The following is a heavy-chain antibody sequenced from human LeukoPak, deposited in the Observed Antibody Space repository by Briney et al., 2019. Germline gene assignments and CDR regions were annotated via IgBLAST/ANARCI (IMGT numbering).Heavy chain of an antibody. Sequence: SQTLSLTCTVSGGSISSGDYYWSWIRQPPGKGLEWIGYIYYSGSTYYNPSLKSQVTISVDTSKNQFSLKLSSVTAADTAVYYCATSPPGDAFDIWGQGTMVTVSS. CDR1: GGSISSGDYY. CDR3: ATSPPGDAFDI. V-gene: IGHV4-30-4*01. CDR2: IYYSGST. J-gene: IGHJ3*02.